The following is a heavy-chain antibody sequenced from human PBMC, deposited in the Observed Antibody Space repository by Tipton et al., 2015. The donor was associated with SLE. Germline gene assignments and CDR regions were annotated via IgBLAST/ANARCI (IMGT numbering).Heavy chain of an antibody. J-gene: IGHJ2*01. V-gene: IGHV3-30*02. CDR2: IRYDGSNK. CDR3: AKDSSITMVQGVIIAYWYFDL. Sequence: SLRLSCAASGFTFSSYGMHWVRRAPGKGLEWVAFIRYDGSNKYYADSVKGRFTISRDNSKNTLYLQMNSLRAEDTAVYYCAKDSSITMVQGVIIAYWYFDLWGRGTLVTVSS. D-gene: IGHD3-10*01. CDR1: GFTFSSYG.